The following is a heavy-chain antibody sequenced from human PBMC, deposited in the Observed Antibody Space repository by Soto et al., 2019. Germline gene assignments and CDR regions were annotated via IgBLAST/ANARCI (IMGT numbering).Heavy chain of an antibody. J-gene: IGHJ6*02. CDR2: IRSKAYGGTT. Sequence: GGSLRLSCTASGFTFGYYAMSWFRQAPGKGLEWVGFIRSKAYGGTTEYAASVKGRFTISRDDSKSIAYLQMNSLKTEDTAVYYCTRDQVPEYSSSITYYYYYGMDVWGQGTTVTVSS. D-gene: IGHD6-6*01. CDR1: GFTFGYYA. CDR3: TRDQVPEYSSSITYYYYYGMDV. V-gene: IGHV3-49*03.